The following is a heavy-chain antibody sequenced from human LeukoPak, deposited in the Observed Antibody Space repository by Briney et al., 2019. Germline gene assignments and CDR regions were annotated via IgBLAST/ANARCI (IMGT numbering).Heavy chain of an antibody. D-gene: IGHD2-15*01. V-gene: IGHV4-39*01. CDR2: IYYSGST. CDR1: GGSASSSSYY. Sequence: SETLSLTCSVSGGSASSSSYYWVWIRQSPGKGLAWIGSIYYSGSTYYNPSLKSRVTISVDTSKNQFSLKLSSVTAADTAVYYYARTRARDCSGGSCYLPHYWGQGTLVTVSS. J-gene: IGHJ4*02. CDR3: ARTRARDCSGGSCYLPHY.